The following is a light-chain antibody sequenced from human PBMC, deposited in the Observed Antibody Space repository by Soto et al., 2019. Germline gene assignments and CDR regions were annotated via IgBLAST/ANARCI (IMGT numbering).Light chain of an antibody. V-gene: IGLV2-23*01. CDR3: CSYAGISTSVV. CDR2: EGS. CDR1: SSDVGSYNL. Sequence: QSVLTQPASVSGSPGQSITISCTGTSSDVGSYNLVSWYQQHPGKAPKLMIYEGSKRPSGVSNRFSGSKSGNTASLTISGLQAEDEADYYCCSYAGISTSVVFGGGTKLTV. J-gene: IGLJ2*01.